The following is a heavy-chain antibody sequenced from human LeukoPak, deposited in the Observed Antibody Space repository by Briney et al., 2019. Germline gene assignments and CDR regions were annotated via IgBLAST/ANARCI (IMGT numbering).Heavy chain of an antibody. CDR3: ARERRTWELPIDY. CDR1: GFTFNTYA. J-gene: IGHJ4*02. Sequence: AGGSLRLSCAASGFTFNTYAMSWVRQAPGKGLEWVSYISSSSSTIYYADSVKGRFTISRDNAKNSLYLQMNSLRAEDTAVYYCARERRTWELPIDYWGQGTLVTVSS. V-gene: IGHV3-48*01. CDR2: ISSSSSTI. D-gene: IGHD1-26*01.